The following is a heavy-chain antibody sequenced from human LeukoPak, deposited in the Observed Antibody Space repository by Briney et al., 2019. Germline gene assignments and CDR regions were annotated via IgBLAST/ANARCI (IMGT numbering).Heavy chain of an antibody. CDR3: ARETMTTVVIDY. D-gene: IGHD4-23*01. CDR1: GGTFSSYA. J-gene: IGHJ4*02. CDR2: IIPILGIA. V-gene: IGHV1-69*04. Sequence: ASVKVSCKASGGTFSSYAISWVRQAPGQGLEWMGRIIPILGIANYAQKFQGRVTITAVKSTSTAYMELSSLRSEDTAVYYCARETMTTVVIDYWGQGTLVTVSS.